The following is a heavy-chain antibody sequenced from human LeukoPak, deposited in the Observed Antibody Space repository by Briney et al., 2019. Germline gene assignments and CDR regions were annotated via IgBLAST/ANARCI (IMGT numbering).Heavy chain of an antibody. J-gene: IGHJ4*02. V-gene: IGHV1-69*13. CDR1: GGTFSSYA. CDR3: ARPQFSGYDLAYCGGDCYSSGFDY. CDR2: IIPIFGTA. D-gene: IGHD2-21*02. Sequence: SVKVSCKASGGTFSSYAISWVRQAPGQGVEWMGGIIPIFGTANYAQKFQGRVTITADESTSTAYMELSSLRSEDTAVYYCARPQFSGYDLAYCGGDCYSSGFDYWGQGTLVTVSS.